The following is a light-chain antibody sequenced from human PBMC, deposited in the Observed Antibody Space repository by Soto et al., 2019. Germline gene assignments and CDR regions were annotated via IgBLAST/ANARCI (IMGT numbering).Light chain of an antibody. V-gene: IGLV3-21*01. Sequence: SYELTQPPSVSVAPGKTARITCGGNNIGSKSVHWYHQKPGQAPVVVICYDSDRPSGIPERFSGSDAGNTATLTISRVEAADEVDDCCRVWEMTIEHPVYGAGTKLTVL. CDR1: NIGSKS. J-gene: IGLJ2*01. CDR2: YDS. CDR3: RVWEMTIEHPV.